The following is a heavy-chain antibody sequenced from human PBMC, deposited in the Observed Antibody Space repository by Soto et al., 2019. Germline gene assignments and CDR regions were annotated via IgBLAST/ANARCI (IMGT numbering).Heavy chain of an antibody. Sequence: GGSLRLSCAGSGFTFINYAMNWVRQAPGKGLERVSTISGGGDATFFADSVRGRFTFSRDNSKNTVTLQMNSLGVDDTAVFYCVLTVGGSTTSPDYWYLELWGRGTLVTISS. V-gene: IGHV3-23*01. CDR2: ISGGGDAT. J-gene: IGHJ2*01. CDR1: GFTFINYA. D-gene: IGHD3-16*01. CDR3: VLTVGGSTTSPDYWYLEL.